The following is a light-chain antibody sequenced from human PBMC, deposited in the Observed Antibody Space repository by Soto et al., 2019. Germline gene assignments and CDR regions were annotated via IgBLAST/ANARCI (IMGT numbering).Light chain of an antibody. CDR3: LQSFSTPVT. V-gene: IGKV1-39*01. CDR1: QSIGTS. J-gene: IGKJ4*01. Sequence: DIQMTQSPSSLSASVGDRVTITCRAGQSIGTSVNWYQQKAGKAPNLLIYDASNLLGGVPSRFSGSGSGTDFTLTVSSLQPEDFATYYCLQSFSTPVTFGGGTKVEL. CDR2: DAS.